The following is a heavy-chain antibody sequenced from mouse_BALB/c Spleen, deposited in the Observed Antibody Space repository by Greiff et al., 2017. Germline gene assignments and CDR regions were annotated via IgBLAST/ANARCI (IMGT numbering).Heavy chain of an antibody. J-gene: IGHJ3*01. V-gene: IGHV3-1*02. D-gene: IGHD2-10*02. CDR2: IHYSGST. CDR3: ARSEYGNSWFAY. Sequence: VQLKESGPDLVKPSQSLSLTCTVTGYSITSGYSWHWIRQFPGNKLEWMGYIHYSGSTNYHPSLKRRISITRDTSKNQFFLQLNSVTTEDTATYYCARSEYGNSWFAYWGQGTLVTVSA. CDR1: GYSITSGYS.